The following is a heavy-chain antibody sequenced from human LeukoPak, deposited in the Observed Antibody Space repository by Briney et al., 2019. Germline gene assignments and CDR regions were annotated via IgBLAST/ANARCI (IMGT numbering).Heavy chain of an antibody. J-gene: IGHJ3*02. CDR3: ARSLVRFLEWLPNDAFDI. V-gene: IGHV3-30*02. Sequence: GGSLRLSCAASGFTFSSYGMHWVRQAPGKGLEWVAFIRYDGSNKYYADSVKGRFTISRDNSKNTLYLQMDSLRAEDTAVYYCARSLVRFLEWLPNDAFDIWGQGAMVTVSS. CDR1: GFTFSSYG. CDR2: IRYDGSNK. D-gene: IGHD3-3*01.